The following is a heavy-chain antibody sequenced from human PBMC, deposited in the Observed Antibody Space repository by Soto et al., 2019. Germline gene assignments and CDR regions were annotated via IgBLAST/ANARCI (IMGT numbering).Heavy chain of an antibody. Sequence: SETLSLTCTVSGGSISSSSYYWGWIRQPPGKGLEWIGSIYYSGSTYYNPSLKSRVTISVDTSKNQFSLKLSSVTAADTAVYYCARLGYDFWSGYYTQDYYYMDVWGKGTTVTVSS. D-gene: IGHD3-3*01. CDR2: IYYSGST. CDR1: GGSISSSSYY. V-gene: IGHV4-39*01. CDR3: ARLGYDFWSGYYTQDYYYMDV. J-gene: IGHJ6*03.